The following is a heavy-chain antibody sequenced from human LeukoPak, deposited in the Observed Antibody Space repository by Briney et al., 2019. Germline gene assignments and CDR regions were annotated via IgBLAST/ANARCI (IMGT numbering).Heavy chain of an antibody. Sequence: SETLSLTFSVSGGSIRSYYWSWIRQPPGKGLEWIGYIYNTGSTNYNPSLKSRVTISVDPSKNQFSLKLSSVTAADTAVYYCARHTSGYYSSFDYRGQGTLVTVSS. CDR1: GGSIRSYY. CDR2: IYNTGST. D-gene: IGHD3-22*01. V-gene: IGHV4-59*01. CDR3: ARHTSGYYSSFDY. J-gene: IGHJ4*02.